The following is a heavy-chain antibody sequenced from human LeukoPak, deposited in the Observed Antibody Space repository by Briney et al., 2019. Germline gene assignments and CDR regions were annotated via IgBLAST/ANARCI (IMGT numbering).Heavy chain of an antibody. CDR3: ARGGYGSGSYGGYYYYMDV. CDR1: GGSISSYY. J-gene: IGHJ6*03. V-gene: IGHV4-59*01. CDR2: IYYSGST. Sequence: SETLSLTCTVSGGSISSYYWSWMRQPPGKGLEWIGYIYYSGSTNYNPSLKSRVTISVDTSKIQFSLKLSSVTAADTAVYYCARGGYGSGSYGGYYYYMDVWGKGTSVTVSS. D-gene: IGHD3-10*01.